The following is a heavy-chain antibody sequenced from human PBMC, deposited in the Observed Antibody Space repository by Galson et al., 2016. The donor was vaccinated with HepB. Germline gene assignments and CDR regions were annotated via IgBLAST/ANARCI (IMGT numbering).Heavy chain of an antibody. CDR2: VYPGDSDT. D-gene: IGHD4-17*01. V-gene: IGHV5-51*01. J-gene: IGHJ4*02. CDR3: ARDFGDNTFDF. Sequence: QSGAEVKKPGESLKISCKGSGYTFISYWIGWVRQMPGKGLEWMGIVYPGDSDTRYSPSFQGQVTMSADKSISTAYLQWSGLKASDSAMYYCARDFGDNTFDFWCQGTLVTVSS. CDR1: GYTFISYW.